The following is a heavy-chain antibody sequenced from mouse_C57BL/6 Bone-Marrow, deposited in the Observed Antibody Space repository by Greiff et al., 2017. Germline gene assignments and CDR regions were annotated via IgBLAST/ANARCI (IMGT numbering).Heavy chain of an antibody. J-gene: IGHJ4*01. CDR1: GFTFSDFY. V-gene: IGHV7-1*01. CDR2: SRNKANDYTT. CDR3: AREGKAMDY. Sequence: EVKLMESGGGLVQSGRSLRLSCATSGFTFSDFYMEWVRQAPGKGLEWIAASRNKANDYTTEYSASVKGRFIVSRDTSQSILYLQMNALRAEDTAIYYCAREGKAMDYWGQGTSVTVSS.